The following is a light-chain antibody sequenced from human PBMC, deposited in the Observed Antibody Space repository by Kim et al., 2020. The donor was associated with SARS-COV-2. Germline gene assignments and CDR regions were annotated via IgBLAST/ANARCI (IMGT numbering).Light chain of an antibody. CDR1: QSVSSSY. CDR3: QQYGSSPQT. J-gene: IGKJ1*01. V-gene: IGKV3-20*01. Sequence: SPGGRATPSCRASQSVSSSYLAWYQQKPGQAPRLLIYGTSSRATGIPDRFSGSGSGTDFTLTISRLEPEDFAVYYCQQYGSSPQTFGQGTKVDIK. CDR2: GTS.